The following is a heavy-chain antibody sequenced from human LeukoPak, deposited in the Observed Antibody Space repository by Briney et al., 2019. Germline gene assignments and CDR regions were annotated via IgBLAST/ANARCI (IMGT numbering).Heavy chain of an antibody. J-gene: IGHJ4*02. CDR3: ARVRIQLWAYDY. V-gene: IGHV1-46*01. Sequence: ASVKVSCKASGYTFTSNYIHWVRQAPGQGLEWMGMIYPRDGSTSYAQKFQGRVTITADESTSTAYMELSSLRSEDTAVYYCARVRIQLWAYDYWGQGTLVTASS. CDR2: IYPRDGST. CDR1: GYTFTSNY. D-gene: IGHD5-18*01.